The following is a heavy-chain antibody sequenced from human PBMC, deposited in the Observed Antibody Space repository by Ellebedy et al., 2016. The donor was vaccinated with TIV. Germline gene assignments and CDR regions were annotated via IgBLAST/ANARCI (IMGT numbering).Heavy chain of an antibody. CDR2: IYYTGNT. CDR3: ARRGGYDDFWSGYYWFDP. CDR1: GGSISNYY. Sequence: GSLRLSCTVSGGSISNYYWSWIRQPPGKGLEWIGFIYYTGNTNYNPSLKSRVNISVDTSKNQFSLRLSSVTAADTAVYYCARRGGYDDFWSGYYWFDPWGQGTLVTVSS. D-gene: IGHD3-3*01. J-gene: IGHJ5*02. V-gene: IGHV4-59*08.